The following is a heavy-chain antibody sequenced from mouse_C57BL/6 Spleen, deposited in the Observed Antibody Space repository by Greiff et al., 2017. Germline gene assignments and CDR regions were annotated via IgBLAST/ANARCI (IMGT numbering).Heavy chain of an antibody. V-gene: IGHV5-6*02. CDR2: ISSGGSYT. CDR1: GFTFSSYG. Sequence: EVMLVESGGDLVKPGGSLKLSCAASGFTFSSYGMSWVRQTPDKRLEWVATISSGGSYTYYPDSVKGRFTISRDNAKNTLYLQMSSLKSEDTAMYYCAREVGYLEAWFAYWGQGTLVTVSA. CDR3: AREVGYLEAWFAY. J-gene: IGHJ3*01. D-gene: IGHD2-2*01.